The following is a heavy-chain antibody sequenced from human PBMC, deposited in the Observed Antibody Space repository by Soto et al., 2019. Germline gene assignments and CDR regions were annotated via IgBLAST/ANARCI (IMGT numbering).Heavy chain of an antibody. Sequence: SETLSLTCTVSGGSISSYYWSWIRQPPGKGLEWIGYIYYSGSTNYNPSLKSRVTISVDTSKNQFSLKLSSVTAADTAVYYCARGLGSWYDYWGQGTLVTVPS. CDR1: GGSISSYY. CDR3: ARGLGSWYDY. D-gene: IGHD6-13*01. V-gene: IGHV4-59*01. J-gene: IGHJ4*02. CDR2: IYYSGST.